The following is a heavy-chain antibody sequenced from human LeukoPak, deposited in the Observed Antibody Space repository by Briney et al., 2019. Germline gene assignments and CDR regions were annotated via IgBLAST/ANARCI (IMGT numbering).Heavy chain of an antibody. CDR3: ATQIVAANDAFDI. Sequence: SVKVSFKASGGTFRSYAINWVRQAPGQGLEWMGGIIPIFGTANYAQKFQGRVTITADESTSTAYMELSSLRSEDTAVYYCATQIVAANDAFDIWGQGTMVTVSS. D-gene: IGHD2-21*02. J-gene: IGHJ3*02. V-gene: IGHV1-69*13. CDR1: GGTFRSYA. CDR2: IIPIFGTA.